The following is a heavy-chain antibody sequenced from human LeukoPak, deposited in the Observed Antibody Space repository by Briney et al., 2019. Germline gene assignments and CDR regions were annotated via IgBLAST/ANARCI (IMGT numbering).Heavy chain of an antibody. Sequence: GGSLRLSCTASGFTFGDYAMSWVRQAPGKGLEWVSAISGSGGSTYYADSVKGRFTISRDNSKNTLYLQMNSLRAEDTAVYYCAKAGIAVAGTSDRAGKQSKNKRNNWFDPWGQGTLVTVSS. J-gene: IGHJ5*02. CDR3: AKAGIAVAGTSDRAGKQSKNKRNNWFDP. V-gene: IGHV3-23*01. CDR2: ISGSGGST. CDR1: GFTFGDYA. D-gene: IGHD6-19*01.